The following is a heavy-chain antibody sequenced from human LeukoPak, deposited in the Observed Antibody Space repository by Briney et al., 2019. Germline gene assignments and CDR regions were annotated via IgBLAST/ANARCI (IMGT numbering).Heavy chain of an antibody. V-gene: IGHV4-59*01. D-gene: IGHD3-3*01. Sequence: SETLSLTCTVSGGSISSYYWSWIRQPPGKGLEWIWYIYYSGSTNYNPSLKSRVTISVDTSKNQSSLKLSSVTAADTAAYYCARFPAFWSGYSRYYFDYWGQGTLVTVSS. J-gene: IGHJ4*02. CDR2: IYYSGST. CDR1: GGSISSYY. CDR3: ARFPAFWSGYSRYYFDY.